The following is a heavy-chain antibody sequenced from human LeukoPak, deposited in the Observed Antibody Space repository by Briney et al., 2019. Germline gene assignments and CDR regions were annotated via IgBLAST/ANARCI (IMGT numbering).Heavy chain of an antibody. J-gene: IGHJ3*01. CDR2: IYSSGYT. CDR3: AIPQGKGRDAFDV. CDR1: DDSLSQYF. V-gene: IGHV4-4*07. Sequence: SETLSLTCTVSDDSLSQYFWVWIRQPAGKQLECIVRIYSSGYTNYNPSLQSRVSMSLETSTNQFFLSLTSVTAADTAVYYCAIPQGKGRDAFDVWGLGTMVTVSS.